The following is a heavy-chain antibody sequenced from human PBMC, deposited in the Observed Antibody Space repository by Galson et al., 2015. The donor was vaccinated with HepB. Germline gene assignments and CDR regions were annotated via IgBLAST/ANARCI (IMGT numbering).Heavy chain of an antibody. CDR3: ARELTGDAFDI. V-gene: IGHV1-46*03. Sequence: SCKASGYTFTSYYMHWVRQAPGQGLEWMGIINPSGGSTSYAQKFQGRVTMARDTSTSTVYMELSSLRSEDTAVYYCARELTGDAFDIWGQGTMVTVSS. CDR2: INPSGGST. J-gene: IGHJ3*02. D-gene: IGHD7-27*01. CDR1: GYTFTSYY.